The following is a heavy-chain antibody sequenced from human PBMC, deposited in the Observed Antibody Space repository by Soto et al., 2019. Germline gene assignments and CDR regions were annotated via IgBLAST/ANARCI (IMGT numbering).Heavy chain of an antibody. CDR1: GFTVSSSH. D-gene: IGHD5-12*01. CDR2: IKSKNDGGTL. Sequence: PGGSLRLSCTTSGFTVSSSHMNWVRLAPGKGLEWVARIKSKNDGGTLDYASPVKGRFTISRDDSKKASYLQMNSLKTEDTAIYYCSTSGYGGFDYWGQGALVTVSS. CDR3: STSGYGGFDY. V-gene: IGHV3-15*07. J-gene: IGHJ4*02.